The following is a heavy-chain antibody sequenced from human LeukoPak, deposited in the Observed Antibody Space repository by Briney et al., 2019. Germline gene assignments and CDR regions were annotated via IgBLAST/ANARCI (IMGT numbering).Heavy chain of an antibody. Sequence: GGSLRLSCAASGFTFDDYAMHWGRQAPGKGLEWVSLISGDGGSTYYADSVKGRFTISRDNSKNSLYLQMKSLRTEDTALYYCAKYKQQYYFDSSGYYRQYYFDYWGQGALVTVSS. CDR1: GFTFDDYA. CDR3: AKYKQQYYFDSSGYYRQYYFDY. J-gene: IGHJ4*02. CDR2: ISGDGGST. V-gene: IGHV3-43*02. D-gene: IGHD3-22*01.